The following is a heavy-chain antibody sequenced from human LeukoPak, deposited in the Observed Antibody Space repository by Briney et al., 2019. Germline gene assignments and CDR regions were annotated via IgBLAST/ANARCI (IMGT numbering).Heavy chain of an antibody. Sequence: SETLSLTCTVSGASISSSYWSWVRQPPGKGLEWIGHIYYSGSTNYNPSLKSRVTISVDTSKNQFSLKLSSVTAADTAVYYCARRASSGYYYIDYWGQGTLVTVSS. CDR3: ARRASSGYYYIDY. J-gene: IGHJ4*02. D-gene: IGHD3-22*01. CDR1: GASISSSY. V-gene: IGHV4-59*08. CDR2: IYYSGST.